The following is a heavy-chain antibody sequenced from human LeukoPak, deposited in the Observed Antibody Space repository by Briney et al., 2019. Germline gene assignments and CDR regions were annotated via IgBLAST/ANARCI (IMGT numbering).Heavy chain of an antibody. CDR2: ISYDGSNK. V-gene: IGHV3-30*18. CDR1: GFTFSSYG. CDR3: AKDSKWLRLSGLFDY. D-gene: IGHD5-12*01. J-gene: IGHJ4*02. Sequence: GGSLRLSCAASGFTFSSYGMHWVRQAPGMGLEWVAVISYDGSNKYYADSVKGRFTISRDNSKNTLYLQMNSLRAEDTAVYYCAKDSKWLRLSGLFDYWGQGTLVTVSS.